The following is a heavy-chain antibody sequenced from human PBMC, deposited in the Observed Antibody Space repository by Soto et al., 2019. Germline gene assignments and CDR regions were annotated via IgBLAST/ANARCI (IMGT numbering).Heavy chain of an antibody. Sequence: QVQLVQSGAEVKKPGSSVKVSCKASGGTFSSYTISWVRQAPGQGLEWMGRIIPILGIANYAQKFQGRVTITADKSTSTAYMELSSLRSEDTAVYYCAAKNCGGDCYSHWYFDLWGRGTLVTVSS. V-gene: IGHV1-69*02. D-gene: IGHD2-21*02. CDR2: IIPILGIA. J-gene: IGHJ2*01. CDR3: AAKNCGGDCYSHWYFDL. CDR1: GGTFSSYT.